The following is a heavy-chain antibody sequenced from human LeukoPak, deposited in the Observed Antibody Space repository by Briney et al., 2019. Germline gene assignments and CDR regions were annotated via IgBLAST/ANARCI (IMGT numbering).Heavy chain of an antibody. J-gene: IGHJ5*02. Sequence: GASVKVSCKASGGTFSSYAISWVRQAPGQGLEWMGGIIPIFGTANYAQKFQGRVTITADESTSTAYMELSSLRSEDTAVYYCVRRVRLRNWFDPWGQGTLVTVSS. D-gene: IGHD2-8*01. V-gene: IGHV1-69*13. CDR1: GGTFSSYA. CDR2: IIPIFGTA. CDR3: VRRVRLRNWFDP.